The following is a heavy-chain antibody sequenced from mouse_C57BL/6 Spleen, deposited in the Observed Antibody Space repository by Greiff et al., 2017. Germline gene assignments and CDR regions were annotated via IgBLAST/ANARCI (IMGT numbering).Heavy chain of an antibody. J-gene: IGHJ1*03. CDR2: INPNNGGT. D-gene: IGHD1-1*01. CDR1: GYTFTDYY. CDR3: ARGPHYYGSSCWYFDV. Sequence: VQLQQSGPELVKPGASVKISCKASGYTFTDYYMNWVKQSHGKSLEWIGDINPNNGGTSYNQKFKGKATLTVDKSSSTAYMELRSLTSEDSAVYYCARGPHYYGSSCWYFDVWGTGTTVTVSS. V-gene: IGHV1-26*01.